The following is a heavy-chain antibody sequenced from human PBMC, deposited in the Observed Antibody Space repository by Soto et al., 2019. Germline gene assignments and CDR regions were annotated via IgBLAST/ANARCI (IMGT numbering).Heavy chain of an antibody. CDR1: GFTFSNYG. D-gene: IGHD3-3*01. J-gene: IGHJ6*02. CDR3: TKRRNVLRFLEWSSGMEV. V-gene: IGHV3-30*18. Sequence: GGSLRLSCAASGFTFSNYGMHWVRQAPGKGLEWVAFISDDGSNKYYADSMKGRFTMSRDNSKRTLYLQMSSLRVEDTAVYYCTKRRNVLRFLEWSSGMEVWGQGTTVTVSS. CDR2: ISDDGSNK.